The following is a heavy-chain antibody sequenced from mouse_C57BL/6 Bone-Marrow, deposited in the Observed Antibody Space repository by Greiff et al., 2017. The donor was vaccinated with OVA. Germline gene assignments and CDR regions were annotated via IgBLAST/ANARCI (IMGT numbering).Heavy chain of an antibody. J-gene: IGHJ2*01. Sequence: QVQLQQSVAELARPGASVKLSCKASGYTFTSYGISWVKQRTGQGLEWIGEIYPRSGNTYYNEKFKGKATLTADKSSSTAYMELRSLTSEDSAVYFCARDGGSSSYFDYWGQGTTLTVSS. CDR3: ARDGGSSSYFDY. V-gene: IGHV1-81*01. D-gene: IGHD1-1*01. CDR1: GYTFTSYG. CDR2: IYPRSGNT.